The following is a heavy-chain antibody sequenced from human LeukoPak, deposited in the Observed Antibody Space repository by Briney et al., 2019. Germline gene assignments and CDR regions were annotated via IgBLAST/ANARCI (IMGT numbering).Heavy chain of an antibody. Sequence: SETLSLTCAVYGGSFSSNSWNWIRQPPGKGLEWIEEIGHSENTNYNPSLKSRVTISVDTSKNQFSLKLSSVTAADTAVYYCARPRRYYDSSGYYFDYWGQGTLVTVSS. J-gene: IGHJ4*02. CDR2: IGHSENT. D-gene: IGHD3-22*01. CDR3: ARPRRYYDSSGYYFDY. V-gene: IGHV4-34*01. CDR1: GGSFSSNS.